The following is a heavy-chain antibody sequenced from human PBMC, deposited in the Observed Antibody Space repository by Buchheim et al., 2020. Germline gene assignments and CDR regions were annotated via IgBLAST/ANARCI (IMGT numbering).Heavy chain of an antibody. V-gene: IGHV4-31*03. CDR3: ARDSPLSGYYPDYSYYGMDV. D-gene: IGHD3-22*01. CDR1: GGSISSGGYY. J-gene: IGHJ6*02. CDR2: IHYSGST. Sequence: QVQLQESGPGLVKPSQTLSLTCTVSGGSISSGGYYWSWIRQHPGKGLEWIGYIHYSGSTYYNPSLKSRVIIAVDTSVNQFFLKLSSVTAADTAVYYCARDSPLSGYYPDYSYYGMDVWGQGTT.